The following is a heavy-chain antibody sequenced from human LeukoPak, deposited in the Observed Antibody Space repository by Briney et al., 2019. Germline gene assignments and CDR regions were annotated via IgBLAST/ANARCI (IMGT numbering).Heavy chain of an antibody. CDR3: ARPGIAAAAPAAFDI. CDR2: ITGSGDST. V-gene: IGHV3-53*01. D-gene: IGHD6-13*01. CDR1: GFTVTSNY. J-gene: IGHJ3*02. Sequence: PGGSLRLSCAAYGFTVTSNYLGWVRQAPGKGLVWVSAITGSGDSTYYADSVKGRFTISRDNSKNTLYLQMNSLRAEDTAVYYCARPGIAAAAPAAFDIWGQGTMVTVSS.